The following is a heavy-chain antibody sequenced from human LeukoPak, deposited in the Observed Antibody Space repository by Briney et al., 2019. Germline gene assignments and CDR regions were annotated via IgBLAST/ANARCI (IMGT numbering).Heavy chain of an antibody. J-gene: IGHJ4*02. CDR1: GFTFSSYS. D-gene: IGHD2-21*01. CDR2: ISSSSSYI. CDR3: ARFHSCGGDCYSGFDY. V-gene: IGHV3-21*01. Sequence: GGSLRLSCAASGFTFSSYSMNWVRQAPGKGLEWVSSISSSSSYIYYADSVKGRFTISRDNAKNSLYLQMNSLRAEDSAVYYCARFHSCGGDCYSGFDYWGQGTLVSVPS.